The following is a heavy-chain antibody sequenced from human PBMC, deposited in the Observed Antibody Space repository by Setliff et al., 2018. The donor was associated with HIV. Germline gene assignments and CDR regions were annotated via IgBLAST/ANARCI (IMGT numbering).Heavy chain of an antibody. V-gene: IGHV4-34*01. CDR1: GGSFSDYS. Sequence: SETLSLTCAVYGGSFSDYSWTWIRQPPGQGLEWIGGINHSGSTNYNPSLKSRVTMSVDTSKNQFSLRLSSVTAADTAIYYCARESPSSSWFYFDFWGQGTLVTVSS. CDR2: INHSGST. J-gene: IGHJ4*02. D-gene: IGHD6-13*01. CDR3: ARESPSSSWFYFDF.